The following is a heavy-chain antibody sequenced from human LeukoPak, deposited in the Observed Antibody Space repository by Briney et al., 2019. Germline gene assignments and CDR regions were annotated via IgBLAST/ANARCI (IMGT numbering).Heavy chain of an antibody. V-gene: IGHV3-53*01. CDR1: GFTVSSNY. D-gene: IGHD4/OR15-4a*01. CDR3: ARRTNYLAFDY. Sequence: GGSLRLSCAASGFTVSSNYMSWVRQAPGKGLEWVSVIYSGGSTYYADSVKGRFTISRDNSKSTLYLQMNSLRAEDTAVYYCARRTNYLAFDYWGQGTLVTVSS. CDR2: IYSGGST. J-gene: IGHJ4*02.